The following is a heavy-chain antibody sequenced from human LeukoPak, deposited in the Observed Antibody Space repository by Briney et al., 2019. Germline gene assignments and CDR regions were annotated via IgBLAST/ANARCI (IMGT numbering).Heavy chain of an antibody. CDR1: GFAFGSYW. CDR2: IRYDGSNK. V-gene: IGHV3-30*02. CDR3: VGVVVITPY. J-gene: IGHJ4*02. Sequence: GGSLRLSCAASGFAFGSYWMTWVRQAPGKGLEWVALIRYDGSNKDYADSVKGRFIVSRDNSKNTLYMQMNSLRVEDTAVYYCVGVVVITPYWGQGTLVTVSS. D-gene: IGHD3-22*01.